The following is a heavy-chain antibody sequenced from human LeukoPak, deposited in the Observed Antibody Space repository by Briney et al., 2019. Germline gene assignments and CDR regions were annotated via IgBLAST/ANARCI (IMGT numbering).Heavy chain of an antibody. D-gene: IGHD3-10*01. Sequence: SETLSLTCTVSGGSISSYYWSWIRQPPGKELEWIGYIYHSGSTNYNPSLKSRVTISVDKSKNQFSLKLSSVTAADTAVYYCARETNTYYYGSGSYSPYYYGMDVWGQGTTVTVSS. CDR3: ARETNTYYYGSGSYSPYYYGMDV. J-gene: IGHJ6*02. CDR2: IYHSGST. CDR1: GGSISSYY. V-gene: IGHV4-59*12.